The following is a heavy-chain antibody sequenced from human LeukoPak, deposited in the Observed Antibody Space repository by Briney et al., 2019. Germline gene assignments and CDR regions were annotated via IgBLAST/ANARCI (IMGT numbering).Heavy chain of an antibody. D-gene: IGHD6-19*01. CDR3: ATRLSGWLRNYYYYGMDV. CDR1: GFTFSSYA. CDR2: ISGSGGST. J-gene: IGHJ6*02. V-gene: IGHV3-23*01. Sequence: GGSLRLSCAASGFTFSSYAMSWVRQAPGKGLEWVSAISGSGGSTYYADSVRGRFTISRDNSKNTLYLQMNSLRAEDTAVYYCATRLSGWLRNYYYYGMDVWGQGTTVTVSS.